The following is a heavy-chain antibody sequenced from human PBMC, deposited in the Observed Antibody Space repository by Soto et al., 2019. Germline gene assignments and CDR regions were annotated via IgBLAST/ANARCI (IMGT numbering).Heavy chain of an antibody. CDR1: GYTFTSYG. CDR3: AREAGDIVVVPALDSGWFDP. D-gene: IGHD2-2*01. Sequence: ASVKVSCKASGYTFTSYGISWVRQAPGQGLEWMGWISAYDGNTNYAQKFQGRVTITRDTSASTAYMELSSLRSEDTAVYYCAREAGDIVVVPALDSGWFDPWGQGTLVTVSS. J-gene: IGHJ5*02. CDR2: ISAYDGNT. V-gene: IGHV1-18*01.